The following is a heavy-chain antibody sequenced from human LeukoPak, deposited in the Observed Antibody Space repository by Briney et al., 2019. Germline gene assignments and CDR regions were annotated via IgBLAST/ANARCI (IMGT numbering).Heavy chain of an antibody. CDR1: GYTFTSYG. CDR3: ARDQGIYNHRIIDS. D-gene: IGHD5-12*01. J-gene: IGHJ4*02. V-gene: IGHV1-18*01. CDR2: ISAYNGNT. Sequence: ASVKVSCKASGYTFTSYGISWVRQAPGQGLEWMGWISAYNGNTNFAQEFQGRVTMTTDTSTSAASMELRSLRSDDTAVYYCARDQGIYNHRIIDSWGQGTLVTVSS.